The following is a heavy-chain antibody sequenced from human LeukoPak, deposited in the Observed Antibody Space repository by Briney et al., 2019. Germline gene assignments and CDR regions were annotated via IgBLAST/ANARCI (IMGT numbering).Heavy chain of an antibody. CDR2: ISWNSGSI. D-gene: IGHD4-23*01. Sequence: GGSLRLSCAASGFTFDDYAMHWVRQAPGKGLEWVSGISWNSGSIGYADSVKGRFTISRDNGKNTLFLQMNSLRAEDAAVYYCVRGNDYGGPHYWGQGTLVTVSS. V-gene: IGHV3-9*01. CDR1: GFTFDDYA. J-gene: IGHJ4*02. CDR3: VRGNDYGGPHY.